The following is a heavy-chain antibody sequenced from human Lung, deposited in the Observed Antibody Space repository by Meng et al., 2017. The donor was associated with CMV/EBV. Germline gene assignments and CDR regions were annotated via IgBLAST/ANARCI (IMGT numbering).Heavy chain of an antibody. J-gene: IGHJ6*02. CDR2: IIPILGIA. V-gene: IGHV1-69*10. CDR3: ARDRSHSYYYYGMDV. CDR1: GGTFSSYA. Sequence: SXXVSXKASGGTFSSYAISWVRQAPGQGLEGMGGIIPILGIANYAQKFQGRVTITADKSTSTAYMELSSLRSEDTAVYYCARDRSHSYYYYGMDVWGQGXTVTVSS.